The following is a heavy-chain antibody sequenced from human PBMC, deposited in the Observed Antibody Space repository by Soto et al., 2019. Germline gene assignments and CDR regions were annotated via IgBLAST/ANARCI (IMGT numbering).Heavy chain of an antibody. J-gene: IGHJ4*01. V-gene: IGHV3-21*01. CDR1: GFASNNYG. CDR3: AREDSIIIPAVSDF. D-gene: IGHD2-2*01. Sequence: GGSLRLSCTVSGFASNNYGINWVRQAPGKGLEWVSSISKSDYTYYSDSVKGRFAISRDNAKSSVSLQMNTLRVEDTAVYYCAREDSIIIPAVSDFWGQGTLVTVSS. CDR2: ISKSDYT.